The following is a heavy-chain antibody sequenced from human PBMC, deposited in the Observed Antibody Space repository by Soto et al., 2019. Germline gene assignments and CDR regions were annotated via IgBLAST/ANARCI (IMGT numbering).Heavy chain of an antibody. CDR2: IYYSGST. V-gene: IGHV4-30-4*01. Sequence: QVQLQESGPGLVKPSQTLSLTCTVSGGSISSGDYYWSWIRQPPGKGLEWIGHIYYSGSTYYNPSLRSRVTISVDTSKNQCSLKLSSVTAADTAVYYCARDRFGSSAYYYGMDVWGQGTTVIVSS. CDR3: ARDRFGSSAYYYGMDV. J-gene: IGHJ6*02. D-gene: IGHD6-6*01. CDR1: GGSISSGDYY.